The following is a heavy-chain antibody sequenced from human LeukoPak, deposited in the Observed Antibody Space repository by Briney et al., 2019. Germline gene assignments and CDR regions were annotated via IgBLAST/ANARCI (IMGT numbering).Heavy chain of an antibody. CDR3: ARAVEMATIRYFDS. Sequence: ASVKVSCKASGYTFSGYYMQWVRQAPGQGLEWMGWINPNSGGTNYAQKFQGRVTMTRDTSISTAYMELSRLRSDDTAVYYCARAVEMATIRYFDSWGQGTLVTVSS. V-gene: IGHV1-2*02. D-gene: IGHD5-24*01. CDR2: INPNSGGT. J-gene: IGHJ4*02. CDR1: GYTFSGYY.